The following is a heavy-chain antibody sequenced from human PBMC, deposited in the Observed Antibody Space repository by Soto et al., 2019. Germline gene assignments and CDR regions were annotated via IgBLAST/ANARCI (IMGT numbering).Heavy chain of an antibody. CDR1: GFTFGDYA. CDR3: TRVYYDILTGYSLYYMDV. V-gene: IGHV3-49*03. Sequence: PGGSLRLSCTASGFTFGDYAMSWFRQAPGKGLEREGFIRSKAYGGTTEYAASVKGRFTISRDDSKSIAYLQMNSLKTEDTAVYYFTRVYYDILTGYSLYYMDVWGKGTTVTVSS. CDR2: IRSKAYGGTT. D-gene: IGHD3-9*01. J-gene: IGHJ6*03.